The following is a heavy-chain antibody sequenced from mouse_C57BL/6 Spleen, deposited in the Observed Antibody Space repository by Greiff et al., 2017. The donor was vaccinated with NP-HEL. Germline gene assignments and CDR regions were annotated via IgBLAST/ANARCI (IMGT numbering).Heavy chain of an antibody. CDR2: IYPGDGDT. V-gene: IGHV1-80*01. J-gene: IGHJ3*01. D-gene: IGHD1-1*01. CDR1: GYAFSSYW. CDR3: AREDYCSSSWFAY. Sequence: QVQLKESGAELVKPGASVKISCKASGYAFSSYWMNWVKQRPGKGLEWIGQIYPGDGDTKYNGKFKGKATLTADKSSSTAYMQLSSLTLEDSAVNFCAREDYCSSSWFAYWGQGTLVTVSA.